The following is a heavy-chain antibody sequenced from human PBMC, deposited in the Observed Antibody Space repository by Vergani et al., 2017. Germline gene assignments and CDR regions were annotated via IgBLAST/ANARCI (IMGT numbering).Heavy chain of an antibody. J-gene: IGHJ5*02. D-gene: IGHD2-2*02. CDR1: GGSFSGYY. CDR3: ARVGRVVQAAIWKSSIAARGRVDP. Sequence: QVQLQQWGAGLLKPSETLSLTCAVYGGSFSGYYWSWIRQPPGKGLEWIGEINHSGSTNYNPSLKSRVTISVDTSKNQFSLKLGSVTAADTAVYYCARVGRVVQAAIWKSSIAARGRVDPWGQGTLVTVSS. V-gene: IGHV4-34*01. CDR2: INHSGST.